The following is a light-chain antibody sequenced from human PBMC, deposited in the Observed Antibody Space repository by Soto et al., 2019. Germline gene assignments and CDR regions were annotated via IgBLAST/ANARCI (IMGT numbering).Light chain of an antibody. CDR2: EVS. Sequence: QSVLTQPASVSGSPGQSITISCTGTSTDVGGYNYVSWYQHHPGKAPKLMIYEVSNRPSGVSNRFSGSKSGNTASLTISGLQAEDEADYYCFSYTTSSTQVFGTGTKVTVL. CDR1: STDVGGYNY. CDR3: FSYTTSSTQV. J-gene: IGLJ1*01. V-gene: IGLV2-14*01.